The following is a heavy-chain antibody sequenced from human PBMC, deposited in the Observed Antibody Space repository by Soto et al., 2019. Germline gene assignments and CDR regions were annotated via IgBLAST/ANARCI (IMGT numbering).Heavy chain of an antibody. CDR3: ARGPDYYGSGGVMAFDY. CDR1: GFTFSTHA. J-gene: IGHJ4*02. D-gene: IGHD3-10*01. Sequence: GGSLRLSCAASGFTFSTHAVSWVRQAPGKVPEWVSTMSGSGGSTYYADSVKGRFTISRDNSKNTLYLQMTSLRAEDTAVYYCARGPDYYGSGGVMAFDYWGQGTMVTVSS. V-gene: IGHV3-23*01. CDR2: MSGSGGST.